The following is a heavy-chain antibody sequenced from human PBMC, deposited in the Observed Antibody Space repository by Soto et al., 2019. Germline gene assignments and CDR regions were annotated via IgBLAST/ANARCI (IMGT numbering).Heavy chain of an antibody. J-gene: IGHJ5*02. Sequence: PGGSLRLSCVTSGFTFSGFVMQWVRQAPGKGLEWVAVIWYDGSDKYYADSVKGRFTISRDDSKNTLYLEMNSLGAEDTAVYYCVRGSSCTTTTCYNLAWFAPWGQGTLVTVSS. CDR3: VRGSSCTTTTCYNLAWFAP. CDR2: IWYDGSDK. V-gene: IGHV3-33*01. CDR1: GFTFSGFV. D-gene: IGHD2-2*02.